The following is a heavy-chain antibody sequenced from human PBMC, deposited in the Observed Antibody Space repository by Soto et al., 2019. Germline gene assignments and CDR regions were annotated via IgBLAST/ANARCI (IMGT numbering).Heavy chain of an antibody. CDR3: ARVSGSYYYGMDV. J-gene: IGHJ6*02. CDR2: IYHSGST. V-gene: IGHV4-4*02. CDR1: GGSISSSNW. Sequence: PSETLSLTCTFFGGSISSSNWWSWVRQAPGKGLEWIGEIYHSGSTNYNPSLKSRVTISVDKSKNQFSLKLIFVTAADTAVYYCARVSGSYYYGMDVSGQGTTVTVSS. D-gene: IGHD1-26*01.